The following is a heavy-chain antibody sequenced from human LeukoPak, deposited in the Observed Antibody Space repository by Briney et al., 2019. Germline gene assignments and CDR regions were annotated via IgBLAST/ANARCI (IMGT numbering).Heavy chain of an antibody. CDR1: GFTFSSYA. Sequence: GGSLRLSCAASGFTFSSYAITWVRQAPGKGLQWVSTISGSAGSTYFADPVKGRFTISRDNFKNTLYLQMNSLRADDTAVYYCAKHVSGPYHYFDFWGQGTLVTVSS. CDR2: ISGSAGST. V-gene: IGHV3-23*01. CDR3: AKHVSGPYHYFDF. D-gene: IGHD3-16*01. J-gene: IGHJ4*02.